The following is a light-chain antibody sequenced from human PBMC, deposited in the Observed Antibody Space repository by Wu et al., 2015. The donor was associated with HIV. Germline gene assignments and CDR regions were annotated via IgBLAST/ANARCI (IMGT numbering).Light chain of an antibody. CDR3: QQYNDWPLT. V-gene: IGKV3D-15*01. CDR1: QSVSNN. J-gene: IGKJ4*01. CDR2: GAS. Sequence: IVMTQSPATLSVSPGERATLSCRASQSVSNNLAWYQQKPGQTPRLLIFGASTRATGIPARFSGSGSGTEFTLTITSMQSEDFAVYYCQQYNDWPLTFGGGTKVEIK.